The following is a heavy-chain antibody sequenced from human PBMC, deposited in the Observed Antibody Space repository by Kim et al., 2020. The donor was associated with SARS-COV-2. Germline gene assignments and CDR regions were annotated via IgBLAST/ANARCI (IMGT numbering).Heavy chain of an antibody. V-gene: IGHV3-7*01. CDR3: ASSQLAY. J-gene: IGHJ4*02. CDR2: DGSEK. Sequence: DGSEKYYVDSVKGRFTISIDNAKSSLYLQMNSLRAEDTAVYHCASSQLAYWGQGTLVTVSS. D-gene: IGHD6-6*01.